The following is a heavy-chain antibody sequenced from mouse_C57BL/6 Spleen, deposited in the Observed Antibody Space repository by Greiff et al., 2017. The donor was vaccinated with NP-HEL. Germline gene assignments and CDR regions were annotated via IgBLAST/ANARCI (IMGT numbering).Heavy chain of an antibody. CDR2: IYPGDGDT. CDR3: ARRGRGSGTFDY. CDR1: GYAFSSYW. J-gene: IGHJ2*01. D-gene: IGHD4-1*01. Sequence: QVQLKESGAELVKPGASVKISCKASGYAFSSYWMNWVKQRPGKGLEWIGQIYPGDGDTNYNGKFKGKATLTADKSSSTAYMQLSSLTSEDSAVYFCARRGRGSGTFDYWGQGTTLTVSS. V-gene: IGHV1-80*01.